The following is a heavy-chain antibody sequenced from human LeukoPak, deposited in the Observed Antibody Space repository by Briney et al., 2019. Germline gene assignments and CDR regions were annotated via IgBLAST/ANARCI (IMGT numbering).Heavy chain of an antibody. CDR2: IYHSGST. CDR1: GYSISSGYY. Sequence: SETLSLTCAVSGYSISSGYYWGWIRQPPGKGLEWIGSIYHSGSTYYNPSLKSRVTISVDTSKNQFSLKLSSVTAADTAVYYCARDRVTMVRGVSYYYGMDVWGRGTTVTVSS. V-gene: IGHV4-38-2*02. J-gene: IGHJ6*04. D-gene: IGHD3-10*01. CDR3: ARDRVTMVRGVSYYYGMDV.